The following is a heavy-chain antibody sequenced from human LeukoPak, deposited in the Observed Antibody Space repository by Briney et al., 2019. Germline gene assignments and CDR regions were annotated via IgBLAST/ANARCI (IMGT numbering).Heavy chain of an antibody. V-gene: IGHV1-24*01. Sequence: ASVKVSCKVFGYTLTELPIHWVRQPPGKGLEWVGGFDPEDGETTYAQKFQGRVTMTEDTSTDTAYMEVSGLRSEDTAVYYCATRTTGTTDALDIWGQGTMVTVSS. CDR2: FDPEDGET. J-gene: IGHJ3*02. D-gene: IGHD1-1*01. CDR1: GYTLTELP. CDR3: ATRTTGTTDALDI.